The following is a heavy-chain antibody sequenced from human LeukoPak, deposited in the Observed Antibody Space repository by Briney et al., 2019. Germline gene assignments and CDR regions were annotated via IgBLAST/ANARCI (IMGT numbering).Heavy chain of an antibody. CDR2: INPNSGGT. Sequence: ASVKVSCKASGYTFTGYYMHWVRQAPGQGLEWMGWINPNSGGTNYAQKFQGRVTMTRDTSISTAYMELSRLRSDDTAVYYCARSRRQITMVRGDLNWFDPWGQGTLVTVSS. CDR3: ARSRRQITMVRGDLNWFDP. V-gene: IGHV1-2*02. J-gene: IGHJ5*02. CDR1: GYTFTGYY. D-gene: IGHD3-10*01.